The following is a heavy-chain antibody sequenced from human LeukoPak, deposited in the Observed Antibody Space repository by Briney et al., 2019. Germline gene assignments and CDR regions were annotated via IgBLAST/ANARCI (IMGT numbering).Heavy chain of an antibody. CDR1: GYTFTSYG. V-gene: IGHV1-8*02. CDR2: MNPNSGNT. Sequence: ASVKVSCKASGYTFTSYGISWVRQATGQGLEWMGWMNPNSGNTGYAQKFQGRVTMTRNTSISTAYMELSSLRSEDTAVYYCARAGTVTTRYPAYWGQGTLVTVSS. J-gene: IGHJ4*02. D-gene: IGHD4-11*01. CDR3: ARAGTVTTRYPAY.